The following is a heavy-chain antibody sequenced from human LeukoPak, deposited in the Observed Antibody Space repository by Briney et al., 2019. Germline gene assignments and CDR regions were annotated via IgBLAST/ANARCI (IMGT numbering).Heavy chain of an antibody. CDR1: GFTFSSYS. CDR3: AKDRSPYSYYDSSGNLDY. CDR2: FSGSTGYM. Sequence: GGSLRLSCVASGFTFSSYSMNWVRLAPGKGLEWVSSFSGSTGYMYYADSVKGRFTISRDNAKNSLYLQMNSLRAEDTAVYYCAKDRSPYSYYDSSGNLDYWGQGTLVTVSS. D-gene: IGHD3-22*01. J-gene: IGHJ4*02. V-gene: IGHV3-21*04.